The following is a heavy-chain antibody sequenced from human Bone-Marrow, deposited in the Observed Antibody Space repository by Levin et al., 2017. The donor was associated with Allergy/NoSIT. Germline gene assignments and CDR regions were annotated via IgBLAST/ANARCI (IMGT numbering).Heavy chain of an antibody. CDR3: SQLVVMPAATSGDKYYYYSYMDV. J-gene: IGHJ6*03. Sequence: GGSLRLSCEASGFSFTYAWMTWVRQAPGKGLEWVGRIKSRSDGGTTDYAAPVKGRFTISRDDSKNTVYLQMNSLKAEDTAVYYCSQLVVMPAATSGDKYYYYSYMDVWGKGTTVTVSS. CDR1: GFSFTYAW. D-gene: IGHD2-2*01. CDR2: IKSRSDGGTT. V-gene: IGHV3-15*01.